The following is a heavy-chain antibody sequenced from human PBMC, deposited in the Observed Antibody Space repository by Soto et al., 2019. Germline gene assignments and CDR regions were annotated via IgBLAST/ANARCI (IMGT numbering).Heavy chain of an antibody. V-gene: IGHV4-59*12. J-gene: IGHJ5*02. CDR2: MYYSGST. D-gene: IGHD2-21*02. Sequence: SETLSLTCTVSGGSISSYYWSWIRQPPGKGLEWIGYMYYSGSTNYNPSLKSRVTISVDTSKNQFSLNLNSVTAADTAVYYCARRLDDRGDNYFNWFDPWGQGTRVTVSS. CDR1: GGSISSYY. CDR3: ARRLDDRGDNYFNWFDP.